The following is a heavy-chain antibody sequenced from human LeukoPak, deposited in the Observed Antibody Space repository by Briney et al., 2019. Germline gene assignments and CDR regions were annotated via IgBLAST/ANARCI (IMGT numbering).Heavy chain of an antibody. Sequence: GASLKISCKASGYTFTSYDINWVRQATGQGLEWMGWMNPNSGSTGYAQKFQGRVTITRNTSISTAYMELSGLRSEDTAVYYCARGRSTGYPYYFEYWGQGTLVTVFS. D-gene: IGHD5-12*01. CDR1: GYTFTSYD. CDR2: MNPNSGST. J-gene: IGHJ4*02. CDR3: ARGRSTGYPYYFEY. V-gene: IGHV1-8*03.